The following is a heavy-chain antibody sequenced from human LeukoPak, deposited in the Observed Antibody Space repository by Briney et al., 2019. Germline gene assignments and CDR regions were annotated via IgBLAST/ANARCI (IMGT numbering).Heavy chain of an antibody. Sequence: GGSLRLSCAASGFTFSSYSMNWVRQAPGKGLEWVSSISSSSSYIYYADSVKGRFTISRDNAKNSLYLQMNSLRAEDTAVYYCARWPRWEPSGVYWGQGTLVTVSS. CDR1: GFTFSSYS. D-gene: IGHD1-26*01. J-gene: IGHJ4*02. CDR2: ISSSSSYI. V-gene: IGHV3-21*01. CDR3: ARWPRWEPSGVY.